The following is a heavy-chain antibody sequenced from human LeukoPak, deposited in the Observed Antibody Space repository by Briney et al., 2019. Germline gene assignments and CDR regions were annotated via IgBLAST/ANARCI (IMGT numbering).Heavy chain of an antibody. CDR2: ISGSGGST. CDR3: AKDFRDYYDSSGFDY. CDR1: GFTFSSYA. J-gene: IGHJ4*02. D-gene: IGHD3-22*01. Sequence: GGSLRLSCAASGFTFSSYAMSWVRQAPGKGLEWVSAISGSGGSTYYADSVKGRCTISRDNSKNTLYLQMNSLRAEDTAVYYCAKDFRDYYDSSGFDYWGQGTLVTVSS. V-gene: IGHV3-23*01.